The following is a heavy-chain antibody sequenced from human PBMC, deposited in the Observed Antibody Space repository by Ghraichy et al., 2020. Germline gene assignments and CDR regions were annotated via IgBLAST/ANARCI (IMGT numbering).Heavy chain of an antibody. Sequence: SETLSLTCTVSGGSISSSSYYWGWIRQPPGKGLEWIGSIYYSGSTYYNPSLKSRVTISVDTSKNQFSLKLSSVTAADTAVYYCARGGITYYYYGMDVWGQGTTVTVSS. J-gene: IGHJ6*02. CDR3: ARGGITYYYYGMDV. V-gene: IGHV4-39*01. D-gene: IGHD1-20*01. CDR2: IYYSGST. CDR1: GGSISSSSYY.